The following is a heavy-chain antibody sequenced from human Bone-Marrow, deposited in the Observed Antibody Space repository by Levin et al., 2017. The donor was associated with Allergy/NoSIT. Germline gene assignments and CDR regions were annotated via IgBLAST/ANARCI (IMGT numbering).Heavy chain of an antibody. CDR2: INVANGNT. CDR1: GYTFSNYG. CDR3: ARVTFGDAFDI. J-gene: IGHJ3*02. D-gene: IGHD3-16*01. Sequence: ASVKVSCKASGYTFSNYGINWVRQAPGQGLEWLGWINVANGNTNYAQNLQYRVTLTTDTSTSTAYMDLRSLRSDDTAVYYCARVTFGDAFDIWGQGTVVTVS. V-gene: IGHV1-18*01.